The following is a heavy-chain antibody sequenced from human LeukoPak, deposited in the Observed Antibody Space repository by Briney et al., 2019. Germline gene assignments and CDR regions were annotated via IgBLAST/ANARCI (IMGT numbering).Heavy chain of an antibody. J-gene: IGHJ6*03. CDR3: AREVEFWGDYYYMDV. CDR1: GGTFSSYA. V-gene: IGHV1-69*13. D-gene: IGHD3-16*01. CDR2: IIPIFGTA. Sequence: GASVKVSCKASGGTFSSYAISWVRQAPGQGLEWMGGIIPIFGTANYAQKFQGRVTITADESTSTVYMELSSLRSEDTAVYYCAREVEFWGDYYYMDVWGKGTTVTVSS.